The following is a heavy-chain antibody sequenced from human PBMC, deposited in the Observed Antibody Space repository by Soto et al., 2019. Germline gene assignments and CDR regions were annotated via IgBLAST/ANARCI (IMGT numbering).Heavy chain of an antibody. D-gene: IGHD6-13*01. V-gene: IGHV4-34*01. CDR1: GGSFSGYY. CDR3: SRGLAAAGNWFDP. Sequence: SETLSLTCAVYGGSFSGYYWSWIRQPPGKGLEWIGEINHSGSTNYNPSLKSRVTISVDTSKNQFSLKLSSVTAADTAVYYFSRGLAAAGNWFDPWGQGTLVTVSS. J-gene: IGHJ5*02. CDR2: INHSGST.